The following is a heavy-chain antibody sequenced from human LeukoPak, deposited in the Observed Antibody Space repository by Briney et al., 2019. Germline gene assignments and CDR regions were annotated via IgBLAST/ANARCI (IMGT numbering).Heavy chain of an antibody. CDR1: GGSIRNSSFY. CDR2: IYSTGTT. J-gene: IGHJ4*02. V-gene: IGHV4-39*01. CDR3: ARHSYYDSSGYYYAY. Sequence: SETLSLTCAVSGGSIRNSSFYWGWIRQPPGKGLEWIASIYSTGTTYYNPSIKSRITIFVDTSKNQVSLKLRSVTAADTAVYYCARHSYYDSSGYYYAYWGQGTLVTVSS. D-gene: IGHD3-22*01.